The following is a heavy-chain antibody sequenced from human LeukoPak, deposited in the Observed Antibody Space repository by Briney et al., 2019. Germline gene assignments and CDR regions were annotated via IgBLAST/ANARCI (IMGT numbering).Heavy chain of an antibody. J-gene: IGHJ4*02. CDR3: ARGPLIKPPSN. CDR1: GYTFTTYG. V-gene: IGHV1-18*01. Sequence: ASVKVSCKASGYTFTTYGITWVRQGPGQGLEWMGWISAYTGNTNYAQNLQGRVTMTTDTSTSTAYMELRSLRSDDTAVYYCARGPLIKPPSNWGQGTLVTVSS. CDR2: ISAYTGNT.